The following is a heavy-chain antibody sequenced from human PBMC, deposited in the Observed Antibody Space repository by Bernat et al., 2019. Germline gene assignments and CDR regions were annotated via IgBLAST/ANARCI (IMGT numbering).Heavy chain of an antibody. Sequence: QVQLVQSGAEVKKPGASVKVSCKVSGYTFTSYGISWVRQAPGQGLEWMGWISAYNGNTNYAQKLQGRVTMTTDTSTSTAYMELRSLRSDDTAVYYCAREGYYDSSGLMPEAYYYYYGMDVWGQGTTVTVSS. J-gene: IGHJ6*02. CDR1: GYTFTSYG. CDR2: ISAYNGNT. D-gene: IGHD3-22*01. V-gene: IGHV1-18*01. CDR3: AREGYYDSSGLMPEAYYYYYGMDV.